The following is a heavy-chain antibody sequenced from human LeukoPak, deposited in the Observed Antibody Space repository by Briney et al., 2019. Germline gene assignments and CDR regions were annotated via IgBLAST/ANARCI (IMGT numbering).Heavy chain of an antibody. CDR1: GSTFNSYS. D-gene: IGHD3-22*01. Sequence: GRSLRLSCAASGSTFNSYSMHWVRQAPGKGLEWVAVISYDGNKEYYTDSVKGRFTISRDNSKNTLYLQMNSLRTDDTAVYYYASRGFDSSGYYYFHYWGQGNLVTVSS. V-gene: IGHV3-30-3*01. J-gene: IGHJ4*02. CDR3: ASRGFDSSGYYYFHY. CDR2: ISYDGNKE.